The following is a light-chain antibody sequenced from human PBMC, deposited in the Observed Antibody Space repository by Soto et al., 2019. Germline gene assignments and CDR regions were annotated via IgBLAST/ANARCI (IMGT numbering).Light chain of an antibody. V-gene: IGKV1-6*01. CDR2: TAS. Sequence: AIQMTQSPSSLSASVGDRVTITCRASQGIRSELGWYQQKPGKAPNLLIYTASTLQSGVSSRFSGSGSGTDFTLTISSLQPEDFATYYCIQDYNYPLTFGGGTRLEIK. CDR3: IQDYNYPLT. J-gene: IGKJ5*01. CDR1: QGIRSE.